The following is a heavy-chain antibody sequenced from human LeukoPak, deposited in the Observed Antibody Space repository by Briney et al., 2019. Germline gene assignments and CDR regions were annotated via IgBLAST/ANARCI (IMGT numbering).Heavy chain of an antibody. CDR3: AKVRMITMIAYDAFDI. Sequence: GGSLRLSCAASGFTFSSYWMSWVRQAPGKGLEWVANIKKDGSEKYYVDSVKGRFTISRDNAKKSLYLQMNSLRAEDTAVYYCAKVRMITMIAYDAFDIWGQGTMVTVSS. CDR2: IKKDGSEK. J-gene: IGHJ3*02. D-gene: IGHD3-22*01. CDR1: GFTFSSYW. V-gene: IGHV3-7*01.